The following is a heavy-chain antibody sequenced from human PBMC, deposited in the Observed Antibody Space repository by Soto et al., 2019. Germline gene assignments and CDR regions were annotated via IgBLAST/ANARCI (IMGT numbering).Heavy chain of an antibody. CDR3: ARAVLEMATLDY. J-gene: IGHJ4*02. CDR2: ISYDGSNK. CDR1: GFTFSSYA. D-gene: IGHD5-12*01. V-gene: IGHV3-30-3*01. Sequence: QVQLVESGGGVVQPGRSLRLSCVASGFTFSSYAMHWVRQAPGKGLEWVAVISYDGSNKYYADSVKGRFTISRDNSKNTLYLQMNSLRAEDTAVYYCARAVLEMATLDYWGQGTLVTVSS.